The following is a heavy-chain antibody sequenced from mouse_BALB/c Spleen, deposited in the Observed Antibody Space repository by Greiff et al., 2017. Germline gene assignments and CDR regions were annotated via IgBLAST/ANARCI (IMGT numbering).Heavy chain of an antibody. J-gene: IGHJ4*01. V-gene: IGHV5-17*02. Sequence: EVKLMESGGGLVQPGGSRKLSCAASGFTFSSFGMHWVRQAPEKGLEWVAYISSGSSTIYYADTVKGRFTISRDNPKNTLFLQMTSLRSEDTAMYYCARYYYGSAMVYWGQGTSVTVSS. CDR2: ISSGSSTI. D-gene: IGHD1-1*01. CDR3: ARYYYGSAMVY. CDR1: GFTFSSFG.